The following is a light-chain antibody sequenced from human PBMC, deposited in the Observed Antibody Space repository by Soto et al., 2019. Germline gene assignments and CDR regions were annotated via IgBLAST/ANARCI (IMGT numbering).Light chain of an antibody. CDR3: ASWEDSLNGWV. J-gene: IGLJ3*02. CDR2: SDD. V-gene: IGLV1-44*01. CDR1: SSNVGSNT. Sequence: QSVLTQPPSASGTPGQRVTISCSGSSSNVGSNTVSWYQQLPGTAPKVLIYSDDQRPSGVPDRFSGARAGSSASLAISGLQSGEDADYYCASWEDSLNGWVIGGGTKLTVL.